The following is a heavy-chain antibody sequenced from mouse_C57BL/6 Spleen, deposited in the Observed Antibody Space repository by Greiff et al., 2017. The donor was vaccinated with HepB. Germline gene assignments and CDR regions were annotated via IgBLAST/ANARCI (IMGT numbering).Heavy chain of an antibody. CDR3: AIYDYDGDY. V-gene: IGHV5-17*01. Sequence: DVHLVESGGGLVKPGGSLKLSCAASGFTFSDYGMHWVRQAPEKGLEWVAYISSGSSTIYYADTVKGRFTISRDNAKNTLFWQMTSLRSEETAMYYCAIYDYDGDYWGQGTTLTVSS. CDR2: ISSGSSTI. CDR1: GFTFSDYG. J-gene: IGHJ2*01. D-gene: IGHD2-4*01.